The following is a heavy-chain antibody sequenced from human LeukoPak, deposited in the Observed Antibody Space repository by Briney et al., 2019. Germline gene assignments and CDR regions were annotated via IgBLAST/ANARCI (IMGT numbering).Heavy chain of an antibody. Sequence: GRSLRLSCAASGFIFSDYEMNWVRQAPGKGLEWVSFISFSGNNIYYADSVKGRFTISRDNAKNFLYLQMNRLRAADTAVYYCARGGSYLSAFDIWGQGTMVTVSS. CDR3: ARGGSYLSAFDI. J-gene: IGHJ3*02. CDR1: GFIFSDYE. D-gene: IGHD1-26*01. V-gene: IGHV3-48*03. CDR2: ISFSGNNI.